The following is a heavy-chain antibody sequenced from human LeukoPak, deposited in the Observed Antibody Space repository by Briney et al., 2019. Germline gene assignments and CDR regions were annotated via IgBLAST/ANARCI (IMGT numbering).Heavy chain of an antibody. V-gene: IGHV1-69*13. CDR3: ARPILFGEFDFDY. CDR1: GGTFSSYA. Sequence: SVKVSCKASGGTFSSYAISWVRQAPGQGLEWMGGIIPIFGTANYAQKFQGRVTITADESTSTAYMELSSLRSGDTAVYYCARPILFGEFDFDYWGQGTLVTVSP. J-gene: IGHJ4*02. D-gene: IGHD3-10*01. CDR2: IIPIFGTA.